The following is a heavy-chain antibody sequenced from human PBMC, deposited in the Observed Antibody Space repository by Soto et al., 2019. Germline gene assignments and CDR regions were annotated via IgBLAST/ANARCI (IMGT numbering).Heavy chain of an antibody. CDR1: GGTFSSYA. J-gene: IGHJ6*02. CDR3: ARGNCSGGSCYPSYYYGMDV. D-gene: IGHD2-15*01. Sequence: QVQLVQSGAEVKKPGSSVKVSCKASGGTFSSYAISWVRQAPGQGLEWMGGIIPIFGTANYAQKFQGRVTITRDTAASTAYMELSSLRSEDTAVYYCARGNCSGGSCYPSYYYGMDVWGQGTTVTVSS. CDR2: IIPIFGTA. V-gene: IGHV1-69*06.